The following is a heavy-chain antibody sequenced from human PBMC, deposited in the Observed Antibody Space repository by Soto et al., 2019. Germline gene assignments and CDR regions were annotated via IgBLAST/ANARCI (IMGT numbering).Heavy chain of an antibody. CDR3: AREGLWSGYYYALDV. Sequence: QVQLEESGGGVVQPGRSLRLSCAASGFTFSSSVMHWVRQAPGRGLEWVAVIWSDGSKKYYADSVTGRFAISRDNSINTLYLQMSSLSAEDTAVYYCAREGLWSGYYYALDVWGQGTTVTVSS. V-gene: IGHV3-33*01. J-gene: IGHJ6*02. D-gene: IGHD3-3*01. CDR2: IWSDGSKK. CDR1: GFTFSSSV.